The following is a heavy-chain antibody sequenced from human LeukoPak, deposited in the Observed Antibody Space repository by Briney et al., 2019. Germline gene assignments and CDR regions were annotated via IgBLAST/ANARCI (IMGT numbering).Heavy chain of an antibody. J-gene: IGHJ4*02. V-gene: IGHV3-23*01. D-gene: IGHD3-16*01. CDR1: GLTFSSYA. CDR3: AKEFGGPQPAFDY. Sequence: GGSLRLSCAASGLTFSSYAMSWVRQAPGKGLEWVSAISGGGDYTYYADSVKGRFTISRDNSKNTLYLQMNSLRAEDTAVYYCAKEFGGPQPAFDYWGQGTLVTVSS. CDR2: ISGGGDYT.